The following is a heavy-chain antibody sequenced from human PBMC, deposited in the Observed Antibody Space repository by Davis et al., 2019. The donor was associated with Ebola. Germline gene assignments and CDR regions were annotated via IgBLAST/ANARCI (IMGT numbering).Heavy chain of an antibody. D-gene: IGHD3-3*02. CDR3: TRDLAFLEWLAWFDP. J-gene: IGHJ5*02. V-gene: IGHV3-49*03. CDR2: IRSKAYGGTT. CDR1: GFTFGDYA. Sequence: PGGSLRPSCTASGFTFGDYAMSWFRQAPGKGLEWVGFIRSKAYGGTTEYAASVKGRFTISRDDSKSIAYLQMNSLKTEDTAVYYCTRDLAFLEWLAWFDPWGQGTLVTVSS.